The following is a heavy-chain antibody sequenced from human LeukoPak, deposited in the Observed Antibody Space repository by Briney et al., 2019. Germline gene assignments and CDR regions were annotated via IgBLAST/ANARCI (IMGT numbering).Heavy chain of an antibody. CDR3: ARITYCGGDCYYYGMDV. V-gene: IGHV3-48*01. D-gene: IGHD2-21*01. Sequence: GGSLRLSWAASGFTFSSHGMNWVRQAPGKGLEWISYISSSSSTIYYADSVKGRFTISRDNAKNSLYLQMNSLRAEDTAVYYCARITYCGGDCYYYGMDVWGQGTTVTVSS. CDR2: ISSSSSTI. CDR1: GFTFSSHG. J-gene: IGHJ6*02.